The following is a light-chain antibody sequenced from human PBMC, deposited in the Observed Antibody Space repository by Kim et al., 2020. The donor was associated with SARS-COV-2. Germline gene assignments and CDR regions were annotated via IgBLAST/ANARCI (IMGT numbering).Light chain of an antibody. J-gene: IGKJ1*01. CDR2: AAS. V-gene: IGKV1-6*02. Sequence: AIRMTQSPSSLSASVGDRVTITCRASQGIRNELAWYQQKPGKAPKLLIYAASSLQGGVPSRFSGSGSGTDFTLTISSLQPEDFATYYCLQDNSYPRTFGQGTKLEI. CDR1: QGIRNE. CDR3: LQDNSYPRT.